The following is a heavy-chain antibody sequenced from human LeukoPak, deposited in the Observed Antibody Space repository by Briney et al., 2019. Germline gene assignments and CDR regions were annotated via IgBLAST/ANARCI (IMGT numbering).Heavy chain of an antibody. V-gene: IGHV3-23*01. CDR1: GFTFSSYA. CDR3: ASDRWDYYDSSGYFSPYGY. J-gene: IGHJ4*02. Sequence: GGSLRLSCAASGFTFSSYAMSWVRQAPGKGLEWVSAISGSGGSTYYADSVKGRFTISRDNSKNTLYLQMNSLRAADTAVYYCASDRWDYYDSSGYFSPYGYWGQGTLVTVSS. D-gene: IGHD3-22*01. CDR2: ISGSGGST.